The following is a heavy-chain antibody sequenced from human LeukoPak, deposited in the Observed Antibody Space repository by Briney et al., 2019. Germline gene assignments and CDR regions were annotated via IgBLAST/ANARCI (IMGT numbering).Heavy chain of an antibody. CDR1: GSFSGYY. D-gene: IGHD6-19*01. V-gene: IGHV4-34*01. J-gene: IGHJ4*02. CDR3: ARGRIAVAGWFKSYYFDY. CDR2: ISHSGIT. Sequence: SETLSLTCAGGSFSGYYWSWIRQPPGKGLEWIGEISHSGITNYNPSLKSRVTISVDTSKNQFSLKLSSVTAADTAVYYCARGRIAVAGWFKSYYFDYWGQGTLVTVSS.